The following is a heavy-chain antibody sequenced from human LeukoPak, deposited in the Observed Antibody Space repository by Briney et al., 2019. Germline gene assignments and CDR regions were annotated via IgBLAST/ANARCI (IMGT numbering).Heavy chain of an antibody. CDR3: ARGTPFGRY. CDR2: IKQDGSEK. V-gene: IGHV3-7*03. CDR1: GFTFSTHW. Sequence: GGSLRLSCAGSGFTFSTHWMHWVRQAPGKGLQWVANIKQDGSEKYYVDSVKGRFTISRDNAKDSLYLQMTGLRAEDTAVYYCARGTPFGRYWGQGTLVTVSP. D-gene: IGHD3-10*01. J-gene: IGHJ4*02.